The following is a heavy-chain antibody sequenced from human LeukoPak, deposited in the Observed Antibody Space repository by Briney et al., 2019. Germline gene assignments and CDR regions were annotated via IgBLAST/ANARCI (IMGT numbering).Heavy chain of an antibody. CDR3: ARGGLFFSSFDP. CDR2: ISYDVRNK. J-gene: IGHJ5*02. Sequence: GGSLRLSCAASGFTFSSYAMHWVRQARGKGLELVAVISYDVRNKYYAHSVKGRFTISRDNSKNTLYLQMNSLRAEDTAVYYCARGGLFFSSFDPWGQKPLVTVSS. CDR1: GFTFSSYA. D-gene: IGHD3-22*01. V-gene: IGHV3-30*04.